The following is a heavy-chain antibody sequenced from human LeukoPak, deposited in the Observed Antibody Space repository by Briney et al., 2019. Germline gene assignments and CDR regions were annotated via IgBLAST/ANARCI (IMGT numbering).Heavy chain of an antibody. Sequence: GGSLRLSCAASGFTFSSYAMSWVRQAPGKGLEWVSGISGSGGSTDYADSVKGRFTISRDNAKNSLYLQMNSLRAEDTAVYYCARDLPGGMDVWGQGTTVTVSS. V-gene: IGHV3-23*01. CDR1: GFTFSSYA. J-gene: IGHJ6*02. CDR2: ISGSGGST. CDR3: ARDLPGGMDV.